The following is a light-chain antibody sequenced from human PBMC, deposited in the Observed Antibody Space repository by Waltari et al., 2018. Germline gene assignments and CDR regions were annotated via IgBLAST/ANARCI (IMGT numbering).Light chain of an antibody. CDR3: QSFDSSLSGWV. CDR2: GDT. Sequence: QSVLTQPPSVSGAPGQRVTISCTGSSSNIGTGFEVHWYQQLPATAPKLLIYGDTNRPSGVTDRFSGSKSGTSASLAITGLQAEDEADYYCQSFDSSLSGWVFGGGTKLTVL. J-gene: IGLJ3*02. CDR1: SSNIGTGFE. V-gene: IGLV1-40*01.